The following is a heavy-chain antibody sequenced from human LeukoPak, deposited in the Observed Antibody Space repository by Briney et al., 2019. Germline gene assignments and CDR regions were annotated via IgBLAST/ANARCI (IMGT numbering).Heavy chain of an antibody. CDR3: AKSGSSVFWS. CDR1: GFTFSSYW. CDR2: IKEDGSEK. J-gene: IGHJ5*02. V-gene: IGHV3-7*03. D-gene: IGHD3-3*02. Sequence: GGSLRLSCAASGFTFSSYWMSWVRQAPGKGLEWVANIKEDGSEKYYVDSVKGRFTVSRDNVKNSLFLQMNSLRVDDTAVYYCAKSGSSVFWSWGQGTLVTVSS.